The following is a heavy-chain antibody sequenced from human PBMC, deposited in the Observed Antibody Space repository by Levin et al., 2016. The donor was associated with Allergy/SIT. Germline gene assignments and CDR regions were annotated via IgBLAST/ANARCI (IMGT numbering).Heavy chain of an antibody. CDR2: ISAYNGNT. CDR1: GYTFTSYG. CDR3: ARARDSWGYDFWSGYYSGPPYYYYYGMDV. D-gene: IGHD3-3*01. V-gene: IGHV1-18*01. Sequence: ASVKVSCKASGYTFTSYGISWVRQAPGQGLEWMGWISAYNGNTNYAQKLQGRVTMTTDTSTSTAYMELRSLRSDDTAVYYCARARDSWGYDFWSGYYSGPPYYYYYGMDVWGQGTTVTVSS. J-gene: IGHJ6*02.